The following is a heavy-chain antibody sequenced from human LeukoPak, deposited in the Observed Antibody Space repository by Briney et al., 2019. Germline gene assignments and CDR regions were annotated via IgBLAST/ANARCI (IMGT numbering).Heavy chain of an antibody. Sequence: TGGTLRLSCVGSGYTFTTYGMSWVRQAPGKGVEWVSGLDNNGDNTYYADSVKGRFTISRDNSKNTLYLQMNSLRVEDTAVYYCAKIAETSGTYGQGFDYWGQGTLVTVSS. CDR1: GYTFTTYG. CDR2: LDNNGDNT. D-gene: IGHD1-26*01. J-gene: IGHJ4*02. CDR3: AKIAETSGTYGQGFDY. V-gene: IGHV3-23*01.